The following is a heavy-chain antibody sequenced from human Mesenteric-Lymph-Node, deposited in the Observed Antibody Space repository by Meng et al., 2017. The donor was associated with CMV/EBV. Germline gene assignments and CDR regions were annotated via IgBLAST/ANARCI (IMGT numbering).Heavy chain of an antibody. CDR3: AKDTAGDFWSGYYRSFDY. V-gene: IGHV3-9*01. CDR2: ISWNSGSI. J-gene: IGHJ4*02. CDR1: GFTFTSYW. D-gene: IGHD3-3*01. Sequence: GGSLRLSCAASGFTFTSYWMHWVRQAPGKGLEWVSGISWNSGSIGYADSVKGRFTISRDNAKNSLYLQMNSLRAEDTALYYCAKDTAGDFWSGYYRSFDYWGQGTLVTVSS.